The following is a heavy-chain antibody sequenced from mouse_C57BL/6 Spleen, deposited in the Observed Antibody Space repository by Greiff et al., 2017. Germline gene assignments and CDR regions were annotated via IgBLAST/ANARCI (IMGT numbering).Heavy chain of an antibody. J-gene: IGHJ3*01. CDR2: ISYDGSN. D-gene: IGHD4-1*01. Sequence: VQLQESGPGLVKPSQSLSLTCSVTGYSFTSCYYWYLIRQFPGNKLECMGYISYDGSNNYNPSLKNRISITRDTSKNQFFLKLNAGTTEDTATYYCARGGTFAYWGQGTLVTVSA. CDR3: ARGGTFAY. V-gene: IGHV3-6*01. CDR1: GYSFTSCYY.